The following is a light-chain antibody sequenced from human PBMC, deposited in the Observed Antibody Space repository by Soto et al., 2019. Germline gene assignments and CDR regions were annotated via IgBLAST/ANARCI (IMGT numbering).Light chain of an antibody. CDR1: SSDVGGYKY. CDR2: EVS. CDR3: SSYTSSITRVV. J-gene: IGLJ2*01. V-gene: IGLV2-14*01. Sequence: QSALTQPASVSGSPGQSITISCTGTSSDVGGYKYVSWYQQHPGKAPKLMIYEVSNRPSGVSYRFSASKSGNTASLTISGLQAEDEADYYCSSYTSSITRVVFGGGTKVTVL.